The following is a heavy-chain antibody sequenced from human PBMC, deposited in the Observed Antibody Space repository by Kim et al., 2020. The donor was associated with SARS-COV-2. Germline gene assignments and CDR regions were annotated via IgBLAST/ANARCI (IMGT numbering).Heavy chain of an antibody. CDR1: GGSISGSTFY. V-gene: IGHV4-39*02. CDR2: IFSGGTI. J-gene: IGHJ3*02. CDR3: ARVNYRDSRGHPLPFDM. Sequence: SETLSLTCTVSGGSISGSTFYWGWIRQPPGKGLAWIGHIFSGGTIYYKSSLKSRVTISVDTSKNHFSLELTSVTAADTAVYYCARVNYRDSRGHPLPFDMWDQGTMVTGSS. D-gene: IGHD3-22*01.